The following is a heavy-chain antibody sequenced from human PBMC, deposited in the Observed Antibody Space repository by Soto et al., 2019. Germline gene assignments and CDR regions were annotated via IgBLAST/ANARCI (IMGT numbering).Heavy chain of an antibody. CDR2: IYHSGST. CDR1: GGSISSGDYS. D-gene: IGHD2-21*01. J-gene: IGHJ4*02. CDR3: AHGGDYFDY. V-gene: IGHV4-30-2*01. Sequence: SETLSLTCAVSGGSISSGDYSWSWIRQPPGKGLEWTGYIYHSGSTYYNPSLKSRVTISVDRSKNQFSLKLSSVTAADTAVYYCAHGGDYFDYWGQGTLVTVSS.